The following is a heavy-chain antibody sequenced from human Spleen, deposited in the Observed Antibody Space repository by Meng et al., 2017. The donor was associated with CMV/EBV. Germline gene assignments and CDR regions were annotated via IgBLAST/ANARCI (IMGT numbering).Heavy chain of an antibody. CDR3: KRMAPDAVRGRYHYYGMDV. CDR2: INPNSGGK. J-gene: IGHJ6*02. V-gene: IGHV1-2*02. CDR1: GYTFTGYY. Sequence: ASVKVSCKASGYTFTGYYMHWVRRAPGQGLEWMGWINPNSGGKNYAQKFQGRVTMTRDTSISTTHMELSRLISDETAVYYCKRMAPDAVRGRYHYYGMDVWGQGTTVTVSS. D-gene: IGHD2-2*01.